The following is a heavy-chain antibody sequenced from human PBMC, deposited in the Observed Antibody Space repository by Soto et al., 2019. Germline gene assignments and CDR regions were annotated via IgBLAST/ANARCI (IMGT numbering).Heavy chain of an antibody. CDR3: ATLSTQFDR. J-gene: IGHJ5*02. V-gene: IGHV3-11*01. CDR1: GFTFSDYY. CDR2: ISGSGNSI. D-gene: IGHD1-1*01. Sequence: GGSLRLSCAASGFTFSDYYMSWIRQAPGMGLEWVSYISGSGNSIYYADPVKGRFTISRDNAKNSLYLQMNSLRVEDTAVYYCATLSTQFDRWGQGNLVTVSS.